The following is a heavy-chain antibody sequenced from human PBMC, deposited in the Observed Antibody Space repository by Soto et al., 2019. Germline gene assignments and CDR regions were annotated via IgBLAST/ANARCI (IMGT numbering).Heavy chain of an antibody. V-gene: IGHV4-59*01. CDR2: IYYSGSA. J-gene: IGHJ4*02. CDR1: GGSISSYY. D-gene: IGHD3-3*01. CDR3: ARVGYYDFWSGPYYFDY. Sequence: SETLSLTCAVSGGSISSYYWSWIRQPPGKGLEWIGYIYYSGSANYNPSLKSRVTISVDTSKNQFSLKLSSVTAADTAVYYCARVGYYDFWSGPYYFDYWGQGTLVTVSS.